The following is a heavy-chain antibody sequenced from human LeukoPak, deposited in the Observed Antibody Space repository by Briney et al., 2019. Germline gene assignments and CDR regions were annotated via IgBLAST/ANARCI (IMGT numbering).Heavy chain of an antibody. CDR1: GGSIDSYY. V-gene: IGHV4-59*01. D-gene: IGHD2-2*01. CDR2: IYYTGST. J-gene: IGHJ4*02. Sequence: SETLSLTCTVSGGSIDSYYWSWTRQPPGKGLEWFGYIYYTGSTEYHPSLKSRGTISLDTSKNQFSLKLTSVTAADTAVYYCARVYQSAEYYFDYWGQGNLVSVSS. CDR3: ARVYQSAEYYFDY.